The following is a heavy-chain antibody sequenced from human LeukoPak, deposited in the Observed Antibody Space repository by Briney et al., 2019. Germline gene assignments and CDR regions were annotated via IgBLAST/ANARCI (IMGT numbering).Heavy chain of an antibody. CDR3: ARHGGLYDPIDY. CDR2: IYNSGST. Sequence: SETLSLTCTVSGGSFSSSSYYWGWIRQPPGKGLEWIGTIYNSGSTYYNPSLKSRLTISIDTSKNQFSLKLTSVTAADTALYYCARHGGLYDPIDYWGQGTLVTVSS. V-gene: IGHV4-39*01. D-gene: IGHD3-10*01. CDR1: GGSFSSSSYY. J-gene: IGHJ4*02.